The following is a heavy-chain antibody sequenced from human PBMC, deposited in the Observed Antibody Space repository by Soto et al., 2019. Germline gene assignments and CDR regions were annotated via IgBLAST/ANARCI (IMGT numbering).Heavy chain of an antibody. V-gene: IGHV3-48*02. J-gene: IGHJ6*02. CDR1: GFTFSSYS. Sequence: GGSLRLSCAASGFTFSSYSMNWVRQAPGKGLEWVSYISSSSSTIYYADSVKGRFTISRDNAKNSLYLQMNSLRDEDTAVYYCARVLGYCSGGSCPDEYYYYYGMDVWGQGTTVTVSS. CDR3: ARVLGYCSGGSCPDEYYYYYGMDV. CDR2: ISSSSSTI. D-gene: IGHD2-15*01.